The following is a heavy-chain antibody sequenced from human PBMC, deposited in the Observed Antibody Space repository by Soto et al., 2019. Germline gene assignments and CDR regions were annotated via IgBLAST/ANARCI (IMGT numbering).Heavy chain of an antibody. CDR2: ISAYNGNT. CDR3: ARGISYGDYSDWYFDL. D-gene: IGHD4-17*01. CDR1: GYTFTSYG. Sequence: AAVKVSCKASGYTFTSYGISWVRQAPGQGLEWMGWISAYNGNTNYAQKLQGRVTMTTDTSTSTAYMELRSLRSDDTAVYYCARGISYGDYSDWYFDLWGRGTLVTVSS. J-gene: IGHJ2*01. V-gene: IGHV1-18*04.